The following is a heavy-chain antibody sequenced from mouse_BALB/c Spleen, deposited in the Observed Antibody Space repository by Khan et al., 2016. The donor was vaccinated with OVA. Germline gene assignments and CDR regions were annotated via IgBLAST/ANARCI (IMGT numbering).Heavy chain of an antibody. CDR3: TRRGLYCSFAY. CDR1: GYTFTTYW. V-gene: IGHV1-7*01. D-gene: IGHD2-12*01. Sequence: VQLQQSGAELAQPGASVKMSCQTSGYTFTTYWMHWVKQRPGQGLEWIGYINPSTGYTEYNQRFKDKATLTTDKSSSTAYIQLSRLTSEDSAVYYCTRRGLYCSFAYWGQGTLVTVSA. J-gene: IGHJ3*01. CDR2: INPSTGYT.